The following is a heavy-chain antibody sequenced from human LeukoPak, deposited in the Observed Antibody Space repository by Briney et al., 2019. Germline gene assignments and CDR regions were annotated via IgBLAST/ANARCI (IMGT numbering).Heavy chain of an antibody. CDR3: ARALNFYCSSTSCYSVGFDY. J-gene: IGHJ4*02. V-gene: IGHV3-7*01. D-gene: IGHD2-2*02. Sequence: GGSLRLSCAASGFTFSSERMSWVRQAPGKGLEWVANINQDGSVKYYVDSVKGRFTISRDNSKNTLYLQMNSLRAEDTAVYYCARALNFYCSSTSCYSVGFDYWGQGTLVTVSS. CDR2: INQDGSVK. CDR1: GFTFSSER.